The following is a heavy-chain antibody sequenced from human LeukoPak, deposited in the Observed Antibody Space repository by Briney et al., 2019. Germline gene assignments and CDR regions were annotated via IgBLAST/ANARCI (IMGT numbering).Heavy chain of an antibody. J-gene: IGHJ6*04. CDR3: ARDSSSWYYYYYGMDV. V-gene: IGHV1-18*01. D-gene: IGHD6-13*01. CDR1: GGTFSSYA. Sequence: GASVKVSCKASGGTFSSYAISWVRQAPGQGLEWMGWISAYNGNTNYAQKLQGRVTMTTDTSTSTAYMELRSLRSDDTAVYYCARDSSSWYYYYYGMDVWGKGTTVTVSS. CDR2: ISAYNGNT.